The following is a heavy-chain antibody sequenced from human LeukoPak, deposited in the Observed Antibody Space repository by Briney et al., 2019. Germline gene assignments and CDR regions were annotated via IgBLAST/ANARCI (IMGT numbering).Heavy chain of an antibody. V-gene: IGHV4-59*08. CDR3: ARHGSYYPYYFDY. CDR2: ITGSIYYSGST. D-gene: IGHD3-22*01. Sequence: SETLSLTCTVSGGSISNYYWNWIRQPPGKGLEWIGYITGSIYYSGSTNYNPSLKSRVTISVDTSKNQFSLKLSSVTAADTAVYYCARHGSYYPYYFDYWGQGTLVTVSS. CDR1: GGSISNYY. J-gene: IGHJ4*02.